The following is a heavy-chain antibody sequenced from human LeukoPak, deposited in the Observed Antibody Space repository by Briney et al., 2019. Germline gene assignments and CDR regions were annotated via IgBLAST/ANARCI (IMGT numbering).Heavy chain of an antibody. D-gene: IGHD4-17*01. J-gene: IGHJ3*02. Sequence: GRFTISRDNAKNSLYLQMNSLRAEDTALYYCAKDLVGYGDPTDAFDIWGQGTMVTVSS. V-gene: IGHV3-9*01. CDR3: AKDLVGYGDPTDAFDI.